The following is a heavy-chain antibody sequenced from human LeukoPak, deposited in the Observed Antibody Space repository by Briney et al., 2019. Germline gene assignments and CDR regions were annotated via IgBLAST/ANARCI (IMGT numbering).Heavy chain of an antibody. V-gene: IGHV1-46*01. J-gene: IGHJ4*02. CDR1: GYTFTSYY. CDR2: INPSGGST. D-gene: IGHD3-22*01. Sequence: ASVKVSCTASGYTFTSYYMHWVRQAPGQGLEWMGIINPSGGSTSYAQKFQGRVTMTRDTSTSTAYMELRSLRSDDTAVYYCARPRGGSGYYFDYWGQGTLVTVSS. CDR3: ARPRGGSGYYFDY.